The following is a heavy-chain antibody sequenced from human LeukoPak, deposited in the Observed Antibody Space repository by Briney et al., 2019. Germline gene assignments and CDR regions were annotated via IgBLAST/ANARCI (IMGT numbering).Heavy chain of an antibody. J-gene: IGHJ4*02. CDR3: ARGIDY. CDR1: GFTFSSYS. CDR2: ISSSSGYI. Sequence: GGSLRLSCAASGFTFSSYSMNWVRQAPGKGLEWVSSISSSSGYIYYADSVKGRFTISRDNAKNSLYLQMNSLRAEDTAVYYCARGIDYWGRGTLVTVSS. V-gene: IGHV3-21*04.